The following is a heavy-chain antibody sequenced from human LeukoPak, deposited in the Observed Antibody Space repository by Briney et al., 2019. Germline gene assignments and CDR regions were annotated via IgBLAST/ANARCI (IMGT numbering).Heavy chain of an antibody. J-gene: IGHJ4*02. D-gene: IGHD3-3*01. Sequence: GGSLRLSCAASGFTFSSYAMSWVRQAPGKGLEWVSAISGSGGSTYYADSVKGRFTISRDNSKNTLYLQMNSLRAEDTAVYYCAKAAGYYDFWSGYCFDYWGQGTLVTVSS. CDR1: GFTFSSYA. CDR3: AKAAGYYDFWSGYCFDY. CDR2: ISGSGGST. V-gene: IGHV3-23*01.